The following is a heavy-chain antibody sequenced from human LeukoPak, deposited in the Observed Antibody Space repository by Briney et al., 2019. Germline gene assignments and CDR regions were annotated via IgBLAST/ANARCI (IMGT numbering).Heavy chain of an antibody. CDR3: ARVYDSGSQAYFYYMDV. Sequence: SSETLSLTCTVSGGSISSRSYYWSWIRQPAGKGLERIGNIYSTGCTDYNPSLKSRVTISIDTSKNQFSLKVNSVTAADTAVYYCARVYDSGSQAYFYYMDVWGKGTTVTISS. CDR2: IYSTGCT. CDR1: GGSISSRSYY. V-gene: IGHV4-61*10. D-gene: IGHD3-10*01. J-gene: IGHJ6*03.